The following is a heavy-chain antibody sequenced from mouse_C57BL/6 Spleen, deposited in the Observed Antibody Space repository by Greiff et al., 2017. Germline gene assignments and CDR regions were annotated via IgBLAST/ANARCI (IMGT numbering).Heavy chain of an antibody. CDR2: INPNNGGT. CDR3: ARWWPDWYFDV. D-gene: IGHD1-1*02. CDR1: GYTFTDYY. V-gene: IGHV1-26*01. Sequence: VQLQQSGPELVKPGASVKISCKASGYTFTDYYMNWVKQSHGKSLEWIGDINPNNGGTSYNQKFKGKATLTVDKSSSTAYMELRSLTSEDSAVYYCARWWPDWYFDVWGTGTTVTVSS. J-gene: IGHJ1*03.